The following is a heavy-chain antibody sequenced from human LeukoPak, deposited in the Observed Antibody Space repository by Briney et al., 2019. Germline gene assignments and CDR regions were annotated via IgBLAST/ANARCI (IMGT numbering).Heavy chain of an antibody. V-gene: IGHV3-23*01. D-gene: IGHD5-18*01. Sequence: GGSLRLSCAASGFTFSSFAMTWVRQAPGKGLEWVSDIVGSGGRTNYADSVKGRFTISRDNSKSTLYLQMSSLRADDTAVYYCAKVLEGYGYTFQYWGQGIQVTVSS. CDR3: AKVLEGYGYTFQY. CDR2: IVGSGGRT. CDR1: GFTFSSFA. J-gene: IGHJ4*02.